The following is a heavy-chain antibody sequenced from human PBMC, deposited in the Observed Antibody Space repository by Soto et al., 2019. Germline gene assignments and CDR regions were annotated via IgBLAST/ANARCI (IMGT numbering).Heavy chain of an antibody. CDR2: IYYSGST. V-gene: IGHV4-39*07. Sequence: SETLSLTCTVSGGSISSSSYYWGWIRQPPGKGLEWIGSIYYSGSTYYNPSLKSRVTISVDTSKNQFSLKLSSVTAADTAVYYCARAKGGSSSWYGDYYYYGMDVWGQGTTVTVSS. CDR3: ARAKGGSSSWYGDYYYYGMDV. CDR1: GGSISSSSYY. J-gene: IGHJ6*02. D-gene: IGHD6-13*01.